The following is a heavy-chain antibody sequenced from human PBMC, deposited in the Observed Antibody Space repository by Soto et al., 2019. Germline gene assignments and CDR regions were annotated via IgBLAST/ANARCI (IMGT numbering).Heavy chain of an antibody. CDR1: GFTFENYA. Sequence: EVQLLESGGAPVQSGGSLRLSCVASGFTFENYAMSWVRQAPGKGLEWFSAISGSGGTTYYSDSVKGRFTISRDNSKNTVYLQTNDLRVEDAAEYFCAKDSWAIFGVPAGEYYAMGVWGQGTTVTVSS. J-gene: IGHJ6*02. CDR3: AKDSWAIFGVPAGEYYAMGV. D-gene: IGHD3-3*01. V-gene: IGHV3-23*01. CDR2: ISGSGGTT.